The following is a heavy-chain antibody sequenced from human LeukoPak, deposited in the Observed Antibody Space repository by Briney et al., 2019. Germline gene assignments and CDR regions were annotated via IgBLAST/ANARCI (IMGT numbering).Heavy chain of an antibody. CDR3: ARLRYVGSGYPFDY. CDR1: GYTFTDYY. CDR2: TNPSSGGT. J-gene: IGHJ4*02. D-gene: IGHD3-22*01. Sequence: ASVKVSCKASGYTFTDYYMHWVRQAPGQGLEWMGWTNPSSGGTNYAQSFQGRVTMARDTSITTAFMELSRLISDDTAVYYCARLRYVGSGYPFDYWGQGTLVTVSS. V-gene: IGHV1-2*02.